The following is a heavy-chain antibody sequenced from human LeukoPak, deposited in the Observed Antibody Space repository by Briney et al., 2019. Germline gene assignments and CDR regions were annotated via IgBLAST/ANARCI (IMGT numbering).Heavy chain of an antibody. J-gene: IGHJ4*02. CDR1: GGSISSYY. CDR3: AGTTDGYFDY. CDR2: IYTSGGT. V-gene: IGHV4-4*09. D-gene: IGHD4-11*01. Sequence: PSETLCLSCTASGGSISSYYWSWIRQPPGKGLEWIGYIYTSGGTNYNPSLKSRVTTSLGKTKNQISLMLSSVTAADTAVYYCAGTTDGYFDYWGQGSLVTVSS.